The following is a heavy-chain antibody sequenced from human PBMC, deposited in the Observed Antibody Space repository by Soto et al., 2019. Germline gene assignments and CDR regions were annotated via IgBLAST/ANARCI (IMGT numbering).Heavy chain of an antibody. CDR3: ARQIYDSDTDPNFQYYFDS. Sequence: ISGKRCVGNDGRSWISRERPQKGKGLEWMGRIDPSDSQTYYSPSFRGHVTISVTKSITTVFLQWSSLRASDTAMYYCARQIYDSDTDPNFQYYFDSCGQATSVSVSS. J-gene: IGHJ4*02. CDR2: IDPSDSQT. D-gene: IGHD3-22*01. CDR1: VGNDGRSW. V-gene: IGHV5-10-1*01.